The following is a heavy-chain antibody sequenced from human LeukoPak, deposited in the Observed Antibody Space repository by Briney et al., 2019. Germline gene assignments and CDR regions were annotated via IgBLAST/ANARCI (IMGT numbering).Heavy chain of an antibody. CDR1: GFTFSSYG. CDR3: ARVLDFWSGLEFDY. Sequence: PGGSLRLSCAASGFTFSSYGMHWVRQAPGKGLEWVAVIWYGGSNKYYADSVKGRFTISRDNSKNTLYLQMNSLRAEDTAVYYCARVLDFWSGLEFDYWGQGTLVTVSS. CDR2: IWYGGSNK. J-gene: IGHJ4*02. V-gene: IGHV3-33*08. D-gene: IGHD3-3*01.